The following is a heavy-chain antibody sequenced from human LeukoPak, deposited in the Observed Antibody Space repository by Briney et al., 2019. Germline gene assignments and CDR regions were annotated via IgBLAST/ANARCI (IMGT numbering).Heavy chain of an antibody. Sequence: GGSLRLSCAASGFTFSSYAMSWVRQAPGKGLEWVSVISGSGGSTYYADSVKGRFTISRDNSKNTLYLQMNSLRAEDTAVYYCARAIAVVPDYWGQGTLVTVSS. D-gene: IGHD6-19*01. CDR1: GFTFSSYA. J-gene: IGHJ4*02. V-gene: IGHV3-23*01. CDR3: ARAIAVVPDY. CDR2: ISGSGGST.